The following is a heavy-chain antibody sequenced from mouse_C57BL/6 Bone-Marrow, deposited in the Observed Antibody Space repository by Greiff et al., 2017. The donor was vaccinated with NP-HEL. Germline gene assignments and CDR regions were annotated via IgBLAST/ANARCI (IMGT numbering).Heavy chain of an antibody. D-gene: IGHD3-3*01. CDR1: GFNIKDDY. V-gene: IGHV14-4*01. CDR2: IDPENGDT. Sequence: VQLKESGAELVRPGASVKLSCTASGFNIKDDYMHWVKQRTEQGLEWIGRIDPENGDTEYASKFQGKATIAADTSSNTAYLQLSSLTSEDTAVYYCTTGCYWGQGTTLTVSS. J-gene: IGHJ2*01. CDR3: TTGCY.